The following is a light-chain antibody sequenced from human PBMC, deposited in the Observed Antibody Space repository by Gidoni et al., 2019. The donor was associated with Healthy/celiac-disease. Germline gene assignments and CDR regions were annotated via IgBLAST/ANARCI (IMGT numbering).Light chain of an antibody. Sequence: DIQMNQSPSSLSASVGDRVTITCRASQGISNYLAWYQQKPGKVPKLLIYAASTLQSGVPSRFSGSVSGTDFTLTISSLQPEDGATFYCQKYNSAPWTFGQGTKVEIK. CDR1: QGISNY. CDR2: AAS. V-gene: IGKV1-27*01. J-gene: IGKJ1*01. CDR3: QKYNSAPWT.